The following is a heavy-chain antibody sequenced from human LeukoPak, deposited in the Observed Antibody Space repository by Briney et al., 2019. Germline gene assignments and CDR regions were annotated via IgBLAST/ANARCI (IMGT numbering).Heavy chain of an antibody. CDR1: GFTFSNFGM. J-gene: IGHJ4*02. Sequence: GSLRLSCVVSGFTFSNFGMNWVRQPPGKGLEWIGEIYHSGSTNYNPSLKSRVTISVDKSKNQFSLKLSSVTAADTAVYYCVGQGVAHFDYWGQGTLVTVSS. D-gene: IGHD5-12*01. CDR2: IYHSGST. CDR3: VGQGVAHFDY. V-gene: IGHV4-4*02.